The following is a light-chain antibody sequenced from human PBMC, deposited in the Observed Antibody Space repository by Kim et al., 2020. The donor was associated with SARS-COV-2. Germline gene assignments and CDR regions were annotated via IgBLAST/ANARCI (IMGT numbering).Light chain of an antibody. CDR1: QGISSA. CDR3: QQFNSPIT. J-gene: IGKJ5*01. CDR2: DAS. V-gene: IGKV1-13*02. Sequence: SAAVGDRATITCRASQGISSALAWYQQKPGKAPKLLIYDASSLESGVPSRFSGSGSGTDFTLTISSLQPEDFATYYCQQFNSPITFGQGTRLEIK.